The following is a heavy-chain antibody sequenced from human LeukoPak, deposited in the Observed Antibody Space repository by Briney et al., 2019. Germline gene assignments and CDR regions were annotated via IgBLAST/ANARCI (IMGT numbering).Heavy chain of an antibody. CDR3: ARNRGFHYDILTPEYFDL. Sequence: SETLSLTCTVSGGSIGSYYWSWIRQPPGKGLEWIGYIYYSGSTNYNPSLKSRVTISVDTSKNQFSLKLSSVTAADTAVYYCARNRGFHYDILTPEYFDLWGRGTLVTVSS. CDR1: GGSIGSYY. D-gene: IGHD3-9*01. J-gene: IGHJ2*01. CDR2: IYYSGST. V-gene: IGHV4-59*01.